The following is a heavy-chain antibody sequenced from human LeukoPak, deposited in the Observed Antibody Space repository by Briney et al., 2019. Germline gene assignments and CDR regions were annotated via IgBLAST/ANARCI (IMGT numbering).Heavy chain of an antibody. CDR2: IWYDGSNK. CDR3: ARDSLYYYDSSGPYDY. J-gene: IGHJ4*02. V-gene: IGHV3-33*01. CDR1: GFTFSSYG. Sequence: PGGSLRLSCAASGFTFSSYGMHWVRQAPDKGLEWVAVIWYDGSNKYYADSVKGRFTISRDNSKNTLYLQMNSLRAEDTAVYYCARDSLYYYDSSGPYDYWGQGTLVTVSS. D-gene: IGHD3-22*01.